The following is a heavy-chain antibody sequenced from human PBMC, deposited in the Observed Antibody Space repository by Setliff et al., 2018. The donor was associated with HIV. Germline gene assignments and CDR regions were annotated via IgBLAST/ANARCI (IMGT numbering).Heavy chain of an antibody. CDR3: FTAASGFIRAS. CDR1: GFTFSGSP. D-gene: IGHD2-15*01. CDR2: IKSKTDGGTT. V-gene: IGHV3-15*01. J-gene: IGHJ5*02. Sequence: PGGSLRLSCAASGFTFSGSPIHWVRQASGKGLEWLGRIKSKTDGGTTDYSAPVNGRFSLSRDDSKNTLYLRMNSLKTEDTAVYYCFTAASGFIRASWGRGALVTVSS.